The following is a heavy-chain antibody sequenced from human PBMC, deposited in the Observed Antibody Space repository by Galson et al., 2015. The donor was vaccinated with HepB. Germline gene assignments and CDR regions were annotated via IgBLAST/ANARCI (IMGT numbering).Heavy chain of an antibody. CDR1: GGSISSYY. CDR2: IYYSGST. V-gene: IGHV4-59*01. D-gene: IGHD4-23*01. J-gene: IGHJ4*02. CDR3: ARMVTRDFNFDY. Sequence: TLSLTCTVSGGSISSYYWSWIRQPPGKGLEWIGYIYYSGSTNYNPSLKSRVTISVDTSKNQFSLKLSSVTAADTAVYYCARMVTRDFNFDYWGQGTLVTVSS.